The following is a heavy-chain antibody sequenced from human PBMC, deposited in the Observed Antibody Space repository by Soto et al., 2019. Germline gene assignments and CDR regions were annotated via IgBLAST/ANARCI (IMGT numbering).Heavy chain of an antibody. J-gene: IGHJ4*02. Sequence: QVQFVQSGAEVKKPGASVKVSCKASGYTFTSSAMHWLRQAPGQGLEWMGWINAGTGGTKYSPRCQGGVTITRDTSASTGHMELSSLRSEDTAVYYCARIKHSSSWYPYNLGAFDYWGQGTLVTVSS. V-gene: IGHV1-3*01. CDR2: INAGTGGT. CDR1: GYTFTSSA. D-gene: IGHD6-13*01. CDR3: ARIKHSSSWYPYNLGAFDY.